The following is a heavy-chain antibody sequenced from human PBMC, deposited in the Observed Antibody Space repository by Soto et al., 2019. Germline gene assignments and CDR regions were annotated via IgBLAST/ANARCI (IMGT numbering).Heavy chain of an antibody. Sequence: QVQLQESGPGLVRPSDTLSLTCTVSGDSLRTYYWSWIRQPAGERLEWIGRIHDTGRTNYNPSLKSRVTMSVDTSKNQFSLRVNSVTAADTAVYYCARESVSGTYRFDSWGQGTLVTVSS. J-gene: IGHJ4*02. D-gene: IGHD3-16*02. V-gene: IGHV4-4*07. CDR1: GDSLRTYY. CDR2: IHDTGRT. CDR3: ARESVSGTYRFDS.